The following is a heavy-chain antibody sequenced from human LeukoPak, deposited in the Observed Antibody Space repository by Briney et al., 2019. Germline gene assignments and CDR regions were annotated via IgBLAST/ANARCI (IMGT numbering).Heavy chain of an antibody. CDR2: ISYDGSHK. CDR1: GITFRSYG. Sequence: GGSLRLSCAASGITFRSYGMHWVRQAPGKGLEWVAVISYDGSHKYYADSVKGRFSISRDNSKNTLYLQMNSLRADDTAVCYCAKGARGDTVTSIVGLNWFDPWGQGTLVTVSS. CDR3: AKGARGDTVTSIVGLNWFDP. J-gene: IGHJ5*02. V-gene: IGHV3-30*18. D-gene: IGHD4-17*01.